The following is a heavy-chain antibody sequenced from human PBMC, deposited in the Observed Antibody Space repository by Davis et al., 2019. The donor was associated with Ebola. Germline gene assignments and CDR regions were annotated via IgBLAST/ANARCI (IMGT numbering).Heavy chain of an antibody. CDR3: ARDEDYVWGSYRPIPDFDY. V-gene: IGHV3-23*01. J-gene: IGHJ4*02. CDR2: ISGSGGST. CDR1: GFTFNNYA. D-gene: IGHD3-16*02. Sequence: GESLKISCAASGFTFNNYAMSWVRQAPGKGLEWVSAISGSGGSTFYADSVKGRFTISRDNSKNTLYLQMNSLRAEDTAVYYCARDEDYVWGSYRPIPDFDYWGQGTLVTVSS.